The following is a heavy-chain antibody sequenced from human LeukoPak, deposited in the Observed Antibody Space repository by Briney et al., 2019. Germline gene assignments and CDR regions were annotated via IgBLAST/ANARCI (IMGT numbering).Heavy chain of an antibody. CDR1: GYSISSGYY. J-gene: IGHJ4*02. V-gene: IGHV4-38-2*02. CDR2: IYYSGST. Sequence: PSETLSLTCTVSGYSISSGYYWGWIRQPPGKGLEWIGTIYYSGSTYYNPSLKSRVTISVDTSKNQFTLRLSSVTAADTAIYYCARIVYSSNWYGWAFHYWGQGILVTVSS. CDR3: ARIVYSSNWYGWAFHY. D-gene: IGHD6-13*01.